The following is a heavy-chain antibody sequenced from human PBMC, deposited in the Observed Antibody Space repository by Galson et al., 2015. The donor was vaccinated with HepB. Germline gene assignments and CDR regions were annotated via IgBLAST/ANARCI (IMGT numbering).Heavy chain of an antibody. Sequence: SPRLSCAASGFTFGNYAMTWVRQAPGKGLQWVSAISGSTGSTYYADSVKGRFSISRDISKNTLYLEMNSLTAEDTAIYFCAKERGNWPGRAGDYWGQGTLVAVSS. CDR3: AKERGNWPGRAGDY. CDR1: GFTFGNYA. J-gene: IGHJ4*02. CDR2: ISGSTGST. V-gene: IGHV3-23*01. D-gene: IGHD1-1*01.